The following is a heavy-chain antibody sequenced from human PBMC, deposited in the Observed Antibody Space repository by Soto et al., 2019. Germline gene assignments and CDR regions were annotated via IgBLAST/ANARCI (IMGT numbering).Heavy chain of an antibody. J-gene: IGHJ4*02. CDR2: MNPNSGNT. V-gene: IGHV1-8*01. CDR3: ARGPRYSSSPFDY. D-gene: IGHD6-13*01. Sequence: ASVKVSCKASGYTFTSYDINWVRQATGQGLGWMGWMNPNSGNTGYAQKFQGRVTMTRNTSISTAYMELSSPRSEDTAVYYCARGPRYSSSPFDYWGQGTLVTVSS. CDR1: GYTFTSYD.